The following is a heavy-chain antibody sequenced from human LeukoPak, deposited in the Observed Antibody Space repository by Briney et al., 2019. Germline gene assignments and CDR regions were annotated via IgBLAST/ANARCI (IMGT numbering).Heavy chain of an antibody. Sequence: GGSLRLSCAASGYTYSSYTMLWIRQAPGKGLEWVSAIDGSGVTSFYGDSVKARFTISRDNSKNTLYLQMNSLRAEDTALYYCAKRVAEQSTSWYIDIWGLGTMVTVSS. CDR1: GYTYSSYT. D-gene: IGHD6-19*01. CDR3: AKRVAEQSTSWYIDI. J-gene: IGHJ3*02. CDR2: IDGSGVTS. V-gene: IGHV3-23*02.